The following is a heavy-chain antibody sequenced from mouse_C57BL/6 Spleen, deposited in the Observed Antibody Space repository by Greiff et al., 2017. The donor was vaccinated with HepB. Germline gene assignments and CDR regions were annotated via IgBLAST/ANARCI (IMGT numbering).Heavy chain of an antibody. CDR3: ARGRPYYGSSYGDY. J-gene: IGHJ2*01. D-gene: IGHD1-1*01. V-gene: IGHV5-17*01. CDR2: ISSGSSTI. Sequence: DVKLVESGGGLVKPGGSLKLSCAASGFTFSDYGMHWVRQAPEKGLEWVAYISSGSSTIYYADTVKGRFTISRDNAKNTLFLQMTSLRSEDTAMYYCARGRPYYGSSYGDYWGQGTTLTVSS. CDR1: GFTFSDYG.